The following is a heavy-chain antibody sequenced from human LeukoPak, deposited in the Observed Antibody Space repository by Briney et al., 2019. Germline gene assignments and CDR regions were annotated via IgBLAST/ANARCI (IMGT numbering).Heavy chain of an antibody. Sequence: GGSLRLSCAASGFTFDDYAMHWVRQAPGKGLEWVSGISWNSGSIGYADSVKGRFTISRDNAKNSLYLQMNSLRAEDTAVYYCARRWYAGGRFDYWGQGTLVTVSS. J-gene: IGHJ4*02. CDR1: GFTFDDYA. V-gene: IGHV3-9*01. CDR2: ISWNSGSI. CDR3: ARRWYAGGRFDY. D-gene: IGHD5-24*01.